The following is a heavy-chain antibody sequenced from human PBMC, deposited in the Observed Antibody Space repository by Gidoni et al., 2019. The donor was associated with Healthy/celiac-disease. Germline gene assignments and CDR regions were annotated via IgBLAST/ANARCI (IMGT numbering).Heavy chain of an antibody. J-gene: IGHJ4*02. V-gene: IGHV1-18*01. CDR3: ARELLHYDILTGYYPTLQFDY. D-gene: IGHD3-9*01. Sequence: QVQLVKSGAEVKKPGASVKVSCKASGYTFTSYGISWMRQAPGQGLEWMGWISAYNGNTNYAQKLQGRVTMTTDTSTSTAYMELRSLRSDDTAVYYCARELLHYDILTGYYPTLQFDYWGQGTLVTVSS. CDR1: GYTFTSYG. CDR2: ISAYNGNT.